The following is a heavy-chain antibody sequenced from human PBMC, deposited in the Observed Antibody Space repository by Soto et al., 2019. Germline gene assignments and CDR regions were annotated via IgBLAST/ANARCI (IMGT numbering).Heavy chain of an antibody. V-gene: IGHV5-51*01. D-gene: IGHD4-17*01. J-gene: IGHJ4*02. Sequence: LGESLKISCKGSGYSFTSYWIGWVRQMPGKGLEWMGIIYPGDSDTRYSPSFQGQVTISADKSISTAYLQWSSLKASDTAMYYCARPSKSEYGDYCFDYWGQGTLVTVSS. CDR1: GYSFTSYW. CDR3: ARPSKSEYGDYCFDY. CDR2: IYPGDSDT.